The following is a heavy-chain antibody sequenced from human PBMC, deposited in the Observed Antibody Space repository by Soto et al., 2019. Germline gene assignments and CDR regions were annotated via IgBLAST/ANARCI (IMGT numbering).Heavy chain of an antibody. D-gene: IGHD3-22*01. Sequence: SETLSLTCAVSGYSISSGYYWGWLRQPPGKGLEWIGSIYHVGSTYYNPSLNSRVTLSIDMTNDHVSLILNSVTAADTAVYYCARVGPWVPYYYDSRPYTFENWFDPWGQGTLVTVSS. J-gene: IGHJ5*02. CDR3: ARVGPWVPYYYDSRPYTFENWFDP. V-gene: IGHV4-38-2*01. CDR2: IYHVGST. CDR1: GYSISSGYY.